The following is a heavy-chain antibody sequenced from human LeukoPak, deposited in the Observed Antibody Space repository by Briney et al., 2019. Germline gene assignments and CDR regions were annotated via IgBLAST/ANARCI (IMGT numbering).Heavy chain of an antibody. CDR3: ARLAPGYADYWFDP. CDR2: IYPSDSIT. CDR1: GYDFSTKW. D-gene: IGHD4-17*01. J-gene: IGHJ5*02. Sequence: GESLKISCKTSGYDFSTKWIGWVRQMPGKGLEWMGIIYPSDSITKYNPSFQGRVTMSADTSINTAYLEWRSLKASDTAMYYCARLAPGYADYWFDPWGQGTLVTVSS. V-gene: IGHV5-51*01.